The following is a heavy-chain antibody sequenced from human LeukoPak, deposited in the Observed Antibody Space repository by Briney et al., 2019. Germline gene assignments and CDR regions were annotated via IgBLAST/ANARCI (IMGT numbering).Heavy chain of an antibody. CDR3: ARRFNYYDSSGYYEGFYFDY. CDR1: GYTFTSYG. V-gene: IGHV1-18*01. J-gene: IGHJ4*02. D-gene: IGHD3-22*01. Sequence: GASVKVSCTASGYTFTSYGISWVRQAPGQGLEWMGWISAYAQKFQGRVTMTTDTSTSTAYMELRSLRSDDTAVYYCARRFNYYDSSGYYEGFYFDYWGQGTLVTVSS. CDR2: ISAY.